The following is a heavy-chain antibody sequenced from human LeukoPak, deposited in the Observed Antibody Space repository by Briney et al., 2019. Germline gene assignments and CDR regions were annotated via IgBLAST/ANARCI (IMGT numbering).Heavy chain of an antibody. V-gene: IGHV1-24*01. CDR2: FDPEDGET. D-gene: IGHD1-1*01. J-gene: IGHJ6*02. CDR1: GYTLTELS. Sequence: ASVKVSCKVSGYTLTELSMHWVRQAPGKGLEWMGGFDPEDGETIYAQKFQRRVIMTEDTSTATAYMELSSLRSEETAVYYCAAAGTNYYYGMDVWGQGTTVTVSS. CDR3: AAAGTNYYYGMDV.